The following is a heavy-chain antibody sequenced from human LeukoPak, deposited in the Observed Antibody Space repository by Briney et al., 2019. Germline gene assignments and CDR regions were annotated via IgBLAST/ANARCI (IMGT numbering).Heavy chain of an antibody. CDR2: INHSGST. CDR3: ARGGSHYYDSSGYYYGSFDY. D-gene: IGHD3-22*01. J-gene: IGHJ4*02. Sequence: SETPSLTCAVYGGSFSGYYWSWIRQPPGKGLEWIGEINHSGSTNYNPSLKSRVTISVDASKNQFSLKLSSVTAADTAVYYCARGGSHYYDSSGYYYGSFDYWGQGTLVTVSS. V-gene: IGHV4-34*01. CDR1: GGSFSGYY.